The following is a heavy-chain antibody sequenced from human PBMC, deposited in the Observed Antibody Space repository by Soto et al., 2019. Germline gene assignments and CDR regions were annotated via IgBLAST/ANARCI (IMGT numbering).Heavy chain of an antibody. V-gene: IGHV3-15*01. CDR2: IKSKTDGGTT. J-gene: IGHJ4*02. D-gene: IGHD3-16*02. CDR1: EFTFTYAW. Sequence: LRLSCAASEFTFTYAWMSWVRQAPGKGLEWVGRIKSKTDGGTTDYAAPVKGRFTISRDESQNTLYLQMNSLKTEDTAVYYCTSLYYGHWGQGTLVTVSS. CDR3: TSLYYGH.